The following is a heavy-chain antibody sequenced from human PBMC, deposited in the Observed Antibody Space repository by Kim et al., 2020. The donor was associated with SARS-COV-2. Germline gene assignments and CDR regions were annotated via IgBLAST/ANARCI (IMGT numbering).Heavy chain of an antibody. D-gene: IGHD3-10*01. J-gene: IGHJ5*02. Sequence: SETLSLTCSVTGDSLSRSDSYWGWIRQPPGKGLEWIGTSHYSGTTYYNPSLKSRVTISVDMSKNQFSLNLRSVTAADTAMYYCARDNRGSVGVRFDPWGQGIRVTVSS. V-gene: IGHV4-39*07. CDR1: GDSLSRSDSY. CDR3: ARDNRGSVGVRFDP. CDR2: SHYSGTT.